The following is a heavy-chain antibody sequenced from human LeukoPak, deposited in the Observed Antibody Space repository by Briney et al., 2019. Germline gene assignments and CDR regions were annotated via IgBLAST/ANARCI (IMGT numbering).Heavy chain of an antibody. CDR3: AKHYCSSTSCYRYFDY. V-gene: IGHV3-23*01. J-gene: IGHJ4*02. CDR1: GFTFSSYA. Sequence: PGGSLRLSCAASGFTFSSYAMGWVRPAPGKGLEWVSAISGSGGSTYYADSWDGRFTIARDNCKNTLYLQMDSLRAEDRAVYYCAKHYCSSTSCYRYFDYWGQGTLVTVSS. D-gene: IGHD2-2*02. CDR2: ISGSGGST.